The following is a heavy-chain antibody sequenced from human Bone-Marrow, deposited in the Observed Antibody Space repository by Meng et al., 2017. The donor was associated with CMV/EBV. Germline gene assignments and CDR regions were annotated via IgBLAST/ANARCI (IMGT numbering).Heavy chain of an antibody. CDR3: ARDLLDCSSTSGQAAFDP. CDR1: GYTFTGYY. CDR2: INPNSGGT. Sequence: ASVKVSCKASGYTFTGYYMHWVRQAPGQGLEWMGWINPNSGGTNYAQKFQGRVTMTRDTSISTAYMELSRLRSDDTAVYYCARDLLDCSSTSGQAAFDPWGQGTLVTVSS. D-gene: IGHD2-2*01. V-gene: IGHV1-2*02. J-gene: IGHJ5*02.